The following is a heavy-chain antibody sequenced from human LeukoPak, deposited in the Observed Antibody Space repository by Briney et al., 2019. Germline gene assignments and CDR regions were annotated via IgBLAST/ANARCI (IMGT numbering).Heavy chain of an antibody. D-gene: IGHD3-10*01. CDR1: GGSISTTNYY. V-gene: IGHV4-39*01. CDR2: IYSSGNT. Sequence: SETLSLTCTVSGGSISTTNYYWGWIRQPPGRDLEWIGSIYSSGNTYYNPSLESRVTISVDTSKNQLSLKLTSATAADTAVYYCARRTGGPGSYWPPDIWGQGTMVTVSS. CDR3: ARRTGGPGSYWPPDI. J-gene: IGHJ3*02.